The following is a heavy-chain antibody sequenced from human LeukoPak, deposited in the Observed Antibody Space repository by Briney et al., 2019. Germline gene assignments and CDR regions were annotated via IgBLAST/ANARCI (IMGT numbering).Heavy chain of an antibody. D-gene: IGHD5-18*01. CDR2: IIPIFGTA. CDR3: ARGPWDTAMGILGY. J-gene: IGHJ4*02. V-gene: IGHV1-69*13. Sequence: SVKVSCKASGGTFSSYAISWVRQAPGQGLEWMGGIIPIFGTANYAQKFQGRVTITADESTSTAYMELSSLRSEDTAVYYCARGPWDTAMGILGYWGQGTLVTVSS. CDR1: GGTFSSYA.